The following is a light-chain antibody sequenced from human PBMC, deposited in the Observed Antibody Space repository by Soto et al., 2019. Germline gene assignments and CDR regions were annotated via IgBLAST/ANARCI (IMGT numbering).Light chain of an antibody. Sequence: QSALTQPPSVSAAPGQKVTISCSGSSSNIGNNYVSWYQQLPGTAPKLLIYENNKRPSGIPDRFSGSKSGTSATLGITGLQTGDEADYYCGTWDSSLSAWAFGGGTKLTVL. V-gene: IGLV1-51*02. CDR2: ENN. CDR3: GTWDSSLSAWA. J-gene: IGLJ3*02. CDR1: SSNIGNNY.